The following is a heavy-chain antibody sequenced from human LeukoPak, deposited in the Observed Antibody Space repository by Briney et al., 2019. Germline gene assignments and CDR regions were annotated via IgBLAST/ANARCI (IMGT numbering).Heavy chain of an antibody. D-gene: IGHD3-22*01. V-gene: IGHV1-69*04. J-gene: IGHJ6*03. CDR1: GGTFSSYA. CDR3: ARVEKDSSGYYYYYYMDV. CDR2: IIPILGIA. Sequence: SVKVSCKASGGTFSSYAISWVRQAPGQGLEWMGRIIPILGIANYAQKFQGRVTITADKSTSTAYMELSSLRAEDTAVYYCARVEKDSSGYYYYYYMDVWGKGTTVTVSS.